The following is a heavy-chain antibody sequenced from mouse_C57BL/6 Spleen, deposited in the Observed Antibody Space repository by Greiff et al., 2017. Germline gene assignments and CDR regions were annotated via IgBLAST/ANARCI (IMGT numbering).Heavy chain of an antibody. CDR1: GFTFSSYA. CDR3: TTTVVAFYAMDY. V-gene: IGHV5-9-1*02. D-gene: IGHD1-1*01. Sequence: EVMLVESGEGLVKPGGSLKLSCAASGFTFSSYAMSWVRQTPEKRLEWVAYISSGGDYIYYADTVKGRFTISRDNARNTLYLQMSSLKSEDTAMYYCTTTVVAFYAMDYWGQGTSGTVSS. CDR2: ISSGGDYI. J-gene: IGHJ4*01.